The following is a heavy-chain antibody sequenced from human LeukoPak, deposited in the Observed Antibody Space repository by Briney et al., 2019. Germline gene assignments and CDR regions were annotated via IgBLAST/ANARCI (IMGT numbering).Heavy chain of an antibody. V-gene: IGHV4-61*01. J-gene: IGHJ4*02. CDR3: ARTGYSSSWYNMDY. CDR1: GGSVSSGSYY. D-gene: IGHD6-13*01. CDR2: IYYRGST. Sequence: SETLSLTCTVSGGSVSSGSYYWSWIRQPPGKGLEWIGYIYYRGSTNYNPSLKSRVTISVDTSKNQFSLKLGSVTAADTAVYYCARTGYSSSWYNMDYWGQGILVTVSS.